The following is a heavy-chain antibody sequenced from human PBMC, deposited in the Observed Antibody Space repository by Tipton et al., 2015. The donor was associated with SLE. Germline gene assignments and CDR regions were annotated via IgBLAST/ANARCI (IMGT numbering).Heavy chain of an antibody. CDR1: GVSISSHY. CDR2: IYYSGRT. V-gene: IGHV4-39*01. J-gene: IGHJ4*02. Sequence: TLSLTCTVSGVSISSHYWTWIRQPPGKGLEWIGSIYYSGRTYYNPSLKSRVTISLDTSKNQFSLNLSSVTAADTALYYCARHADRIFGVPYWGQGTLVTVSS. D-gene: IGHD3-3*02. CDR3: ARHADRIFGVPY.